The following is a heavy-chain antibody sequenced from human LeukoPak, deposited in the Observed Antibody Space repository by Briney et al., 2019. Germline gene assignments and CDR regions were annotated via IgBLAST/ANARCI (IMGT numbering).Heavy chain of an antibody. CDR1: GGTFSSYA. D-gene: IGHD4-17*01. V-gene: IGHV1-69*13. CDR2: IIPIFGTA. Sequence: ASVKVSCKASGGTFSSYAISWVRQAPGQGLEWMGGIIPIFGTANYAQKFQGRVTITADESTSTAYMELSSLRSEDTAVYYCARKGGSSTRTYSDPFDYWGQGTLVTVSS. CDR3: ARKGGSSTRTYSDPFDY. J-gene: IGHJ4*02.